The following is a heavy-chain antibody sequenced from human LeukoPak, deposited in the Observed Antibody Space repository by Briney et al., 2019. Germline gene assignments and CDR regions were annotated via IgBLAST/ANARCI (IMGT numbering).Heavy chain of an antibody. Sequence: SETLSLTCTVSGGSISSYYWSWIRQPPGKGLEWIGYIYYSGSTNYNPSLKSRVTISVDTSKNQFSLKLSFVTAADTAVYYCARTPQGLTEFDYWGQGTLVTVSS. CDR1: GGSISSYY. V-gene: IGHV4-59*01. CDR3: ARTPQGLTEFDY. D-gene: IGHD1-14*01. J-gene: IGHJ4*02. CDR2: IYYSGST.